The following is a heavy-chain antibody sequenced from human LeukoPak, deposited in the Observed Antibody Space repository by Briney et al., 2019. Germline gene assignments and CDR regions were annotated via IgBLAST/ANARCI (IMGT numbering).Heavy chain of an antibody. CDR1: GFTFSSYD. Sequence: PGGSLRLSCAASGFTFSSYDMSWVRQAPGKGLEWVSAISGSGGSTYYADSVKGRFTISRDNSKNTLYLQMNSLRAEDTAVYYCAKATRRLLIGSRGVFYFDYWGQGTLVTVSS. J-gene: IGHJ4*02. V-gene: IGHV3-23*01. CDR2: ISGSGGST. CDR3: AKATRRLLIGSRGVFYFDY. D-gene: IGHD3-10*02.